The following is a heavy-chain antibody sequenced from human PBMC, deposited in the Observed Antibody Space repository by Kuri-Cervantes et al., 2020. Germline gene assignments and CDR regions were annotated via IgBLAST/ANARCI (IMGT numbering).Heavy chain of an antibody. V-gene: IGHV3-48*02. CDR2: ISSSSSTI. D-gene: IGHD3-22*01. Sequence: GESLKISCAASGFPLSSYAMNWVRQAPGKGLEWVSYISSSSSTIYYADPVKGRFTISRDNAKNSLYLQMNSLRDEDTAVYYCARDSVFDYYDSSGYFDYWGQGTLVTVSS. CDR3: ARDSVFDYYDSSGYFDY. CDR1: GFPLSSYA. J-gene: IGHJ4*02.